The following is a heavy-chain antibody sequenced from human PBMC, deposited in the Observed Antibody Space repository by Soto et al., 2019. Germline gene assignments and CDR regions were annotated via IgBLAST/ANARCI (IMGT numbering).Heavy chain of an antibody. D-gene: IGHD3-10*02. CDR3: LSLMYGGNPYPLSY. J-gene: IGHJ4*02. CDR2: IYHSGSP. Sequence: SETLSLTCSVSGGSLSSTNWWSWVRQPPGKGLEWIGEIYHSGSPNYNPSLRSRVTISVDKSKNQFSLNLSSVTAADTAVYYCLSLMYGGNPYPLSYWGQGTSVTVSS. V-gene: IGHV4-4*02. CDR1: GGSLSSTNW.